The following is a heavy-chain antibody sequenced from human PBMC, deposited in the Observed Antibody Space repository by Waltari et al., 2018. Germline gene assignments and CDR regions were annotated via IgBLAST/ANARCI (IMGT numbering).Heavy chain of an antibody. CDR2: INHKGST. CDR1: GYSISSGYY. Sequence: QVQLQESGAGLVKPSEPLSLTCAVSGYSISSGYYWGWPRKPPGKGPEWIGSINHKGSTYYNPSLKSRFTISVDTSKNQFSLKLSSVTAADSAVYYCARSGYHFDYWGQGTLVTVSS. V-gene: IGHV4-38-2*01. CDR3: ARSGYHFDY. J-gene: IGHJ4*02. D-gene: IGHD5-12*01.